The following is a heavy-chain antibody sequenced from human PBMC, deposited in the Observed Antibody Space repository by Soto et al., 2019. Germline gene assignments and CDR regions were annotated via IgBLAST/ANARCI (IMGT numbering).Heavy chain of an antibody. CDR1: GGTFSSYA. D-gene: IGHD2-21*02. CDR2: IIPIFGTA. CDR3: ARDGRGAYCGGDCYGYDY. Sequence: QVQLVQSGAEVKKPGSSVKVSCKASGGTFSSYAISWVRQAPGQGIEWMGGIIPIFGTANYAQKFQGRVTITADESTSTAYMELSSLRSEDTAVYYCARDGRGAYCGGDCYGYDYWGQGTLVTVSS. V-gene: IGHV1-69*01. J-gene: IGHJ4*02.